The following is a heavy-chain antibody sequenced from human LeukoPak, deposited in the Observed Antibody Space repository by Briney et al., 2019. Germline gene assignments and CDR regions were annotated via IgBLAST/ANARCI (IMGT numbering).Heavy chain of an antibody. CDR2: IKQDGSEK. V-gene: IGHV3-7*01. J-gene: IGHJ6*03. D-gene: IGHD2-2*01. CDR3: ARNTVYCSSTSCPSYYYYMDV. CDR1: GFTFSSYW. Sequence: GGSLRLSCAASGFTFSSYWMSWVRQAPGKGLEWVANIKQDGSEKYYVDSVKGRFTISRDNAKNSLYLQMNSLRAEDTAVYYCARNTVYCSSTSCPSYYYYMDVWGKGTTVTVSS.